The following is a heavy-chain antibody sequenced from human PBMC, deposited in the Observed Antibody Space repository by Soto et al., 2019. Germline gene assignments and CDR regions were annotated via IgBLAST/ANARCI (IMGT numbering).Heavy chain of an antibody. CDR1: GFTFSSYW. CDR3: ARRNGDDYNYGTFDT. J-gene: IGHJ5*02. CDR2: INSDGSSI. Sequence: EVQLVESGGGLVQPGGSLRLSCAASGFTFSSYWMHWGRQAPGKGLVWVSRINSDGSSITYADFVKGRFTISRDNAKNTLYLQMNSLRVEDTAVYYCARRNGDDYNYGTFDTWGQGTLVTVSS. V-gene: IGHV3-74*01. D-gene: IGHD4-4*01.